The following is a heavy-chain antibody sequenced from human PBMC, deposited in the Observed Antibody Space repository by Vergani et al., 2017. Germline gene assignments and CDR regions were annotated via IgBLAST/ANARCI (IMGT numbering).Heavy chain of an antibody. CDR3: ARSIGYCTSGSCRPYYFDL. V-gene: IGHV1-46*02. J-gene: IGHJ4*02. CDR2: VNFVTGAA. CDR1: GYIFKNYY. Sequence: QVQLVQSRAAVKKPGASAKVSCTASGYIFKNYYMHWLRLAPGQGFQWMGVVNFVTGAATSPQKFEGRITMTRDTSTATFYMDLSSLKYEDTAIYYWARSIGYCTSGSCRPYYFDLWGQGTLVTVSS. D-gene: IGHD2-15*01.